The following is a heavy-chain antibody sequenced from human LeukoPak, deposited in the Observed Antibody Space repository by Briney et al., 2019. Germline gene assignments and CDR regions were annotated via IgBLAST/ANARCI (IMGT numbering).Heavy chain of an antibody. CDR1: GFTFSIYW. D-gene: IGHD5-24*01. CDR2: IKQDGSEK. Sequence: GGSLRLSCAASGFTFSIYWMSWVRQAPGKGLEWVANIKQDGSEKYYVDSVKGRFTISRDNAKNSLYLQMNSLRAEDTAVYYCARDNSGDGYNSDYWGQGTLVTVSS. J-gene: IGHJ4*02. V-gene: IGHV3-7*01. CDR3: ARDNSGDGYNSDY.